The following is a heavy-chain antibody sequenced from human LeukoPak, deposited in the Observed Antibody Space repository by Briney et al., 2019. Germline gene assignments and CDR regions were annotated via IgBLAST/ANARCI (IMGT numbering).Heavy chain of an antibody. CDR3: AKRHSSGFVY. V-gene: IGHV3-23*01. CDR1: GFTFSSYA. D-gene: IGHD6-19*01. J-gene: IGHJ4*02. CDR2: ISGSVGST. Sequence: GGSLRLSCAASGFTFSSYAMSWVRQAPGKGLEWVSAISGSVGSTYCADSVKGRFTISRDNSKNTLYLQMNSLRAEDTAVYYCAKRHSSGFVYWGQGTLVTVSS.